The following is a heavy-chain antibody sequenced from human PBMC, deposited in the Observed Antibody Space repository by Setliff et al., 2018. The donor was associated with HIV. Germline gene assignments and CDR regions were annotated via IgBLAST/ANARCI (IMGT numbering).Heavy chain of an antibody. CDR2: IYYNGNT. D-gene: IGHD2-21*02. J-gene: IGHJ4*02. V-gene: IGHV4-59*01. CDR3: AREIHGGNSRPFDY. Sequence: SETLSLTCTVSGGSISSYYWSWIRQPPGKGLEWIGYIYYNGNTNYNPSLKSRVTISVDTSKNQLSLKLSSVTAAYTAVYYCAREIHGGNSRPFDYWGQGTLVTVSS. CDR1: GGSISSYY.